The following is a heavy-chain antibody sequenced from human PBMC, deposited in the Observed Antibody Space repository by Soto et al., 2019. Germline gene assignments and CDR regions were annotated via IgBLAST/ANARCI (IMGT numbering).Heavy chain of an antibody. CDR2: IYSGGYT. D-gene: IGHD2-2*01. J-gene: IGHJ4*02. CDR3: ATQPGGGGY. Sequence: EVQLVESGGGLIQPGGSLRLSCAVSGFTVSNNYMSWVRQAPGKGLEGVSVIYSGGYTAYGDSVKGRFTISRDNPKNTPYLKVKTPGAGATAVFSCATQPGGGGYWGQGTLVTVSS. CDR1: GFTVSNNY. V-gene: IGHV3-53*01.